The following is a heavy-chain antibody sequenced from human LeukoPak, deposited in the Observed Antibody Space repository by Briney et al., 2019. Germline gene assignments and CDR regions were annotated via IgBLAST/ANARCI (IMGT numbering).Heavy chain of an antibody. CDR1: GFTFSSYA. V-gene: IGHV3-23*01. Sequence: GSLGLSFAASGFTFSSYAMSWGRPAPGEGLEWVSAISGSGGSTYYADSVKGRFTTSRDNSKNKLYLQMNSLRAEDTAVYYCAKDRAVAGDIDYWGQGTLVTVSS. CDR2: ISGSGGST. D-gene: IGHD6-19*01. CDR3: AKDRAVAGDIDY. J-gene: IGHJ4*02.